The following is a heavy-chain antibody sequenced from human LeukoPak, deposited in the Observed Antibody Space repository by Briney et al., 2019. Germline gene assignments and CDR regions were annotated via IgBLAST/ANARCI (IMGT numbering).Heavy chain of an antibody. Sequence: GGSLRLSCAGSGFTFSSYEMNWVRQAPGKGLEWVSAIGGSGGSTYYADSVKGRFTISRDNSKNTLYLQMNSLRAEDTAVYYCAKDSGSYYRGGYFDYWGQGTLVTVSS. CDR3: AKDSGSYYRGGYFDY. J-gene: IGHJ4*02. V-gene: IGHV3-23*01. CDR1: GFTFSSYE. CDR2: IGGSGGST. D-gene: IGHD1-26*01.